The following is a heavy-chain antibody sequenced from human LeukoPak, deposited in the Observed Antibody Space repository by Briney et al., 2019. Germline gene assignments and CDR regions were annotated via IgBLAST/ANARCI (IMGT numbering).Heavy chain of an antibody. D-gene: IGHD3-9*01. CDR3: AKDRLMDPGTFTGYFDS. CDR1: GFTFSRNG. CDR2: ISYDGSNR. V-gene: IGHV3-30*18. Sequence: GGSLRLSCVASGFTFSRNGMHWVRQAPGKGLEWVAVISYDGSNRYYVDSVKGRFTNSRDNSKNTLYLQMNSLRGEDTAVYYCAKDRLMDPGTFTGYFDSWGQGILVAVSS. J-gene: IGHJ4*02.